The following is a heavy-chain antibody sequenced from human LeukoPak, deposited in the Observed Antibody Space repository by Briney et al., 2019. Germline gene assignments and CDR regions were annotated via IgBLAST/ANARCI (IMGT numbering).Heavy chain of an antibody. Sequence: ASVKVSYKASGYTFTDYYMHWVRQAPGQGLEWMGWINPNSGGAHYAQKFQGRVSMTRDTSICTIYMELSRLTSGDTAVYYCARQASGGWYYDYWGQGTLVTVSS. D-gene: IGHD6-19*01. CDR2: INPNSGGA. CDR1: GYTFTDYY. J-gene: IGHJ4*02. V-gene: IGHV1-2*02. CDR3: ARQASGGWYYDY.